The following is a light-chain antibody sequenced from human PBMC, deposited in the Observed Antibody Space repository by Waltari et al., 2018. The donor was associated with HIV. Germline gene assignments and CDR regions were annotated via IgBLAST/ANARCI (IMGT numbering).Light chain of an antibody. CDR3: MEGTYWPYI. V-gene: IGKV2-30*01. CDR1: QSLVYTDGNTY. J-gene: IGKJ2*01. Sequence: VVMTQSPLSLPVTLGQPASISCRSSQSLVYTDGNTYLSWFQQRPGQSPRRLIYKVSNRDSGVPDRFSGSGSGTDFTLKISRVEAEDVGVYFCMEGTYWPYIFGQGTKLEI. CDR2: KVS.